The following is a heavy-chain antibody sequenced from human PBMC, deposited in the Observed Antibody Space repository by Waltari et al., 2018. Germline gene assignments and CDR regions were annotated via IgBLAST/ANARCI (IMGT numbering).Heavy chain of an antibody. Sequence: QVQLQESGPGLVKPSGTLSLTCAVSGGSISSSTWWSWVRQPPGKGLEWIGEIYHSGSTNYNPSLKSRVTISVDKSKNQFSLKLSSVTAADTAVYYCARGPYYYDSSGYYGLDYWGQGTLVTVSS. CDR2: IYHSGST. D-gene: IGHD3-22*01. J-gene: IGHJ4*02. CDR3: ARGPYYYDSSGYYGLDY. V-gene: IGHV4-4*02. CDR1: GGSISSSTW.